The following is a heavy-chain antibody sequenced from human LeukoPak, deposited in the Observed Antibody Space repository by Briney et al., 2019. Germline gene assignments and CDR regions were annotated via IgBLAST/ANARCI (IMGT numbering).Heavy chain of an antibody. V-gene: IGHV3-21*01. CDR1: GFTFSSYN. CDR2: ITSSSTYI. CDR3: AKEGYYDILTGYIPPYYYYMDV. Sequence: GGSLRLSCAASGFTFSSYNMNWVRQAPGKGLEWVSSITSSSTYIYYADSVKGRFTISRDNSKNTLYLQMNSLRAEDTAVYYCAKEGYYDILTGYIPPYYYYMDVWGKGTTVTISS. J-gene: IGHJ6*03. D-gene: IGHD3-9*01.